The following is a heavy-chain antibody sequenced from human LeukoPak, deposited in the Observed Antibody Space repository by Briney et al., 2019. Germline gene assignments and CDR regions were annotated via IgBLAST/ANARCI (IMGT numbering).Heavy chain of an antibody. CDR2: IYYSGST. V-gene: IGHV4-39*07. CDR1: GGSISSSSYY. Sequence: PSETLSLTCTVSGGSISSSSYYWGWIRQPPGKGLEWIGSIYYSGSTYYNPSLKSRVTISVDTSKNQFSLKLSSVTAADTAVYYCARELGADAAFDIWGQETMVTVSS. D-gene: IGHD6-13*01. CDR3: ARELGADAAFDI. J-gene: IGHJ3*02.